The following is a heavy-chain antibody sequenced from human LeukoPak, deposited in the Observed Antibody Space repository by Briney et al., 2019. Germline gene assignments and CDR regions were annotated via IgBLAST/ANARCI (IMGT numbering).Heavy chain of an antibody. CDR3: ASRFEWLSSFDY. CDR1: GFTSTNYA. J-gene: IGHJ4*02. Sequence: PGGSLRLSCAASGFTSTNYAMHWVRQAPGKGLEWVALISHDGSSEYYGDSMKGRFTISRDNSRNTFYLQMNSLRAEDTAVYYCASRFEWLSSFDYWGQGTLVTVSS. CDR2: ISHDGSSE. V-gene: IGHV3-30*03. D-gene: IGHD3-3*01.